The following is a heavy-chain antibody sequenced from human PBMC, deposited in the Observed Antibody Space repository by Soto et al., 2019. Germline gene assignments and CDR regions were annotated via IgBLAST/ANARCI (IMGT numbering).Heavy chain of an antibody. J-gene: IGHJ4*02. D-gene: IGHD3-10*01. CDR2: IYHSGST. Sequence: SETLSLTCAVSGGSISSGGYSWSWIRQPPGKGLEWIGYIYHSGSTYYNPSLKSRVTMSVDRSKNQFSLKLSSVTAADTAVYYCARGGYYGSGSYYNSFFFEYWGQGTLVTVSS. CDR1: GGSISSGGYS. CDR3: ARGGYYGSGSYYNSFFFEY. V-gene: IGHV4-30-2*01.